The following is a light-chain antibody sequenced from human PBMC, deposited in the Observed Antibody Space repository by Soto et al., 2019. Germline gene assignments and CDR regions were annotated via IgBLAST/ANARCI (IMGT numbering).Light chain of an antibody. J-gene: IGLJ1*01. V-gene: IGLV2-14*02. CDR2: EAN. Sequence: QSVLTQPASVSGSPGQSITISCTGTSSDVGSYNFVSWYQQRPGKAPKLMIFEANKRPSGVSDRFSASKSGNTASLTISGLQAEDEADYYCASYTSDTSRLFGTGTKLTVL. CDR1: SSDVGSYNF. CDR3: ASYTSDTSRL.